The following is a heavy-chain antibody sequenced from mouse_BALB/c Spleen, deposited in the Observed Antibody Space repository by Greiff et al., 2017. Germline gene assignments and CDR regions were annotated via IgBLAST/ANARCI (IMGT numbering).Heavy chain of an antibody. CDR1: GYTFTSYW. V-gene: IGHV1-7*01. CDR3: ARRGYGYYFDY. J-gene: IGHJ2*01. CDR2: INPSTGYT. Sequence: VKVVESGAELAKPGASVKMSCKASGYTFTSYWMHWVKQRPGQGLEWIGYINPSTGYTEYNQKFKDKATLTADKSSSTAYMQLSSLTSEDSAVYYCARRGYGYYFDYWGQGTTLTVSS. D-gene: IGHD1-1*02.